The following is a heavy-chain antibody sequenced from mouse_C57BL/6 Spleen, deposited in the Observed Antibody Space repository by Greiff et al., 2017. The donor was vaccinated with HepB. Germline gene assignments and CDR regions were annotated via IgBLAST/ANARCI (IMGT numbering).Heavy chain of an antibody. Sequence: EVHLVESGGGLVKPGGSLKLSCAASGFTFSSYAMSWVRQTPEKRLEWVATISDGGSYTYYPDNVKGRFTISRDNAKNNLYLQMSHLKSEDTAMYYCARDGNYDYDGGFYAMDYWGQGTSVTVSS. V-gene: IGHV5-4*01. D-gene: IGHD2-4*01. CDR2: ISDGGSYT. J-gene: IGHJ4*01. CDR1: GFTFSSYA. CDR3: ARDGNYDYDGGFYAMDY.